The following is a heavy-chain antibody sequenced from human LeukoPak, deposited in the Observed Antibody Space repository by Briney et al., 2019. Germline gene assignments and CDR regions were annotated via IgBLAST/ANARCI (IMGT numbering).Heavy chain of an antibody. Sequence: PGGSLRLSCAVSGFTFSNYWMTWVRQAPGKGLEWVANIKQDGSEKYYVDSVKGRFTISRDNAQNSLFLHMNSLRAEDTAVYYCARRFCSGNTCYPSFDYWGQGTLVTVSS. CDR3: ARRFCSGNTCYPSFDY. V-gene: IGHV3-7*01. CDR2: IKQDGSEK. CDR1: GFTFSNYW. D-gene: IGHD2-15*01. J-gene: IGHJ4*02.